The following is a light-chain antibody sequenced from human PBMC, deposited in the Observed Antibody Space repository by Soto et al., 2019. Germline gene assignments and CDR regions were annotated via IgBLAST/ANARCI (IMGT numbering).Light chain of an antibody. J-gene: IGKJ4*01. CDR1: QSISSW. Sequence: DIQMTQSPSTLSASVGDRVTITCRAGQSISSWLAWYQQKPGKAPKLLIYDASSLESGVPSRFSGSGSGTEFTLTIRSLQPDDFATYYCQQYNSYSPLTFGGGTKVEIK. CDR3: QQYNSYSPLT. V-gene: IGKV1-5*01. CDR2: DAS.